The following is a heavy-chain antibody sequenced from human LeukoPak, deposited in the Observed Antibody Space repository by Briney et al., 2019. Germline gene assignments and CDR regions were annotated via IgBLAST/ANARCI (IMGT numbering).Heavy chain of an antibody. CDR3: AKLYSSSSSLVY. CDR2: ISYDESNK. Sequence: GGSLRLSCAASGFTFSSYGMHWVRQAPGKGLEGVAFISYDESNKYYADYVTDRFTISRDNSKNTLYLQMNSLRAEDTAVYYCAKLYSSSSSLVYWGQGTLVTVSS. CDR1: GFTFSSYG. D-gene: IGHD6-6*01. J-gene: IGHJ4*02. V-gene: IGHV3-30*18.